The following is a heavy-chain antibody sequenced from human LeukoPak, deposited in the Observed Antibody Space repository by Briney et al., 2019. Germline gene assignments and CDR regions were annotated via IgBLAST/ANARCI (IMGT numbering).Heavy chain of an antibody. CDR1: GFTFSSYE. V-gene: IGHV3-48*03. CDR3: ARETSGSRIDF. CDR2: ISSSGSTI. Sequence: PGGSLRLSRAASGFTFSSYEMNWVRQAPGKGLEWVSYISSSGSTIYYADSVKGRFTISRDNAKNSLYLQMNSLRAEDTAVYYCARETSGSRIDFWGQGTPVTVSS. J-gene: IGHJ4*02. D-gene: IGHD2-15*01.